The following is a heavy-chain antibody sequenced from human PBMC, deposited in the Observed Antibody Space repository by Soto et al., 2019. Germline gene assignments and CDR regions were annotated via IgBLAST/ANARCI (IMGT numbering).Heavy chain of an antibody. CDR1: GLTFSDSW. CDR2: IKPDESEK. D-gene: IGHD4-4*01. Sequence: EVQLVESGGGLVQPGGPLSLSCTASGLTFSDSWMTWVRQAPGKGLEWVARIKPDESEKKYADSVKGRFSISRDNAKNSMYLQMDSLRGEDTAVYYCVRGGSNYASWGQGTLVTVSS. J-gene: IGHJ5*02. CDR3: VRGGSNYAS. V-gene: IGHV3-7*01.